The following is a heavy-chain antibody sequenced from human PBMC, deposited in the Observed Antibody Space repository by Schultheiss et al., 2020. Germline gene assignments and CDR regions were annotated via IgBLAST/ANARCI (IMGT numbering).Heavy chain of an antibody. CDR1: GGSISSSNW. V-gene: IGHV4-39*01. Sequence: SATLSLTCAVSGGSISSSNWWSWVRQPPGKGLEWIGSIYYSGSTYYNPSLKSRVTISVDTSKNQFSLKLSSVTAADTAVYYCARREQQGLDYWGQGTLVTVSS. J-gene: IGHJ4*02. D-gene: IGHD6-13*01. CDR2: IYYSGST. CDR3: ARREQQGLDY.